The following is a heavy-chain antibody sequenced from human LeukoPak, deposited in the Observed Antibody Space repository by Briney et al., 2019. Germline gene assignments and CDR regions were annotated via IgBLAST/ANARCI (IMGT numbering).Heavy chain of an antibody. D-gene: IGHD3-10*01. CDR2: IYYSGST. CDR3: ASSLNIPNYYGSGSYYNAAFDI. J-gene: IGHJ3*02. CDR1: GGSISSGGYY. Sequence: SQTLSLTCTVSGGSISSGGYYWSWIRQHPGKGLEWIGYIYYSGSTYYNPSLKSRVTISVDTSKNQFSLKLSSVTAADTAVYYCASSLNIPNYYGSGSYYNAAFDIWGQGTMVTVSS. V-gene: IGHV4-31*03.